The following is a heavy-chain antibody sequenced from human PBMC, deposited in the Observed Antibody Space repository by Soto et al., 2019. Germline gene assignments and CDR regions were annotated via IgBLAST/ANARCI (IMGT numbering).Heavy chain of an antibody. Sequence: QVQLVESGGGLVKPGGSLRLSCAASGFTFSDYYMSWIRQAPGKGLEWVSYISSSGSTIYYADSVKGRFTISRDNAKNSLYLQMNSLRAEDTAVYYCARCAPLGPAASAVGGMDVWGQGTTVTVSS. CDR2: ISSSGSTI. J-gene: IGHJ6*02. V-gene: IGHV3-11*01. CDR3: ARCAPLGPAASAVGGMDV. CDR1: GFTFSDYY. D-gene: IGHD2-2*01.